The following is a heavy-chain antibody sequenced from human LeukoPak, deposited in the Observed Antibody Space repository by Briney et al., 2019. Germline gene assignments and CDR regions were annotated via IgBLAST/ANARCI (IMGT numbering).Heavy chain of an antibody. J-gene: IGHJ5*02. D-gene: IGHD6-13*01. CDR2: ISSSGSTV. V-gene: IGHV3-48*03. CDR3: AGTRIAAAGGFLNP. CDR1: GFTFSSYE. Sequence: GGSLRLSCAASGFTFSSYEMNWVRQAPGKGLEWVSYISSSGSTVYYADSVKGRFTISRDNAKNSLYLQMNSLRAEDTAVYCCAGTRIAAAGGFLNPWGQGTLVTVSS.